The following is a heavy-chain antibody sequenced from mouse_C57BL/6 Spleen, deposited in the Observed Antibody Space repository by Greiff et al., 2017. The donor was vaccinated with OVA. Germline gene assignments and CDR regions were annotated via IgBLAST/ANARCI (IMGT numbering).Heavy chain of an antibody. CDR2: INYDGSST. CDR3: ARHYGNYEGAMDY. D-gene: IGHD2-1*01. V-gene: IGHV5-16*01. J-gene: IGHJ4*01. CDR1: GFTFSDYY. Sequence: EVKVVESEGGLVQPGSSMKLSCTASGFTFSDYYMAWVRQVPEKGLEWVANINYDGSSTYYLDSLKSRFIISRDNAKNILYLQMSSLKSEDTATYYCARHYGNYEGAMDYWGQGTSVTVSS.